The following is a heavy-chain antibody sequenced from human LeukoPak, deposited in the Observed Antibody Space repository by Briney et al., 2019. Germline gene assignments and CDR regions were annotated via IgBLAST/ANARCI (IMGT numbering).Heavy chain of an antibody. CDR2: ISSTGSRI. V-gene: IGHV3-48*01. J-gene: IGHJ4*02. CDR1: RFSFSLYN. D-gene: IGHD1-26*01. CDR3: ARDYYENIAHSHMLPF. Sequence: SGGSLRLSCTASRFSFSLYNMNWVRQAPGKGLEWVSYISSTGSRIYYADSVKGRFTISRENAKNSLYLQMNNLRAEDTAVYYCARDYYENIAHSHMLPFWGQGTLVTVSS.